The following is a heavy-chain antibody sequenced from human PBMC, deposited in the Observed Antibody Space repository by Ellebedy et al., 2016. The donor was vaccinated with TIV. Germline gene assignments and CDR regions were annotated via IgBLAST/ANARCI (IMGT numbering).Heavy chain of an antibody. CDR1: GGSISRSSYY. Sequence: PSETLSLTCTVSGGSISRSSYYWGRIRQPPGKGLEWIGNIYYSGDSDYNPSLKSRVTITVDTSKNQFSLKLRSVTAADTAVYYCARNPPTYNWVDSWGQGTLVTVSS. J-gene: IGHJ5*01. CDR3: ARNPPTYNWVDS. CDR2: IYYSGDS. V-gene: IGHV4-39*01.